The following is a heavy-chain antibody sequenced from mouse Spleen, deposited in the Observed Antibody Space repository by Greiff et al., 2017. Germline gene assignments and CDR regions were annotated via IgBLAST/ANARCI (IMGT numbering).Heavy chain of an antibody. Sequence: QVQLQQPGAELVRPGTSVKLSCKASGYTFTSYWMHWVKQRPGQGLEWIGVIDPSDSYTNYNQKFKGKATLTVDTSSSTAYMQLSSLTSEDSAVYYCARKGEPLLRSYWYFDVWGTGTTVTVSS. V-gene: IGHV1-59*01. D-gene: IGHD1-2*01. CDR1: GYTFTSYW. CDR3: ARKGEPLLRSYWYFDV. J-gene: IGHJ1*03. CDR2: IDPSDSYT.